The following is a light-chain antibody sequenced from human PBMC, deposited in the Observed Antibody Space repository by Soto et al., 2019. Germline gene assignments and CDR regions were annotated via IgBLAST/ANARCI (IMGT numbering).Light chain of an antibody. CDR3: SSYAGSNNYV. Sequence: QSALTQPPSASGSPGQPVTISCTGTSSDVGGYSYVSWYQQHPGKAPKLVIYEVSKRPSGVPDRFSGSKSGNTASLTVSGLQAEDEDDYYCSSYAGSNNYVFGTGTKVTVL. CDR2: EVS. V-gene: IGLV2-8*01. J-gene: IGLJ1*01. CDR1: SSDVGGYSY.